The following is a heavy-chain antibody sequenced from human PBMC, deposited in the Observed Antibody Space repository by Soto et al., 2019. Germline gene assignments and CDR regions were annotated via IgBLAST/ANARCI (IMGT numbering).Heavy chain of an antibody. J-gene: IGHJ4*02. Sequence: QIQLVQSGAELKKPGASVQVSCKAFGYPFVDFAFNWIRQAPGQGPEWIGWITPSTGNTNYAQKLQRRLTLTTDTSTGAARMQLRGLRSDGTAVYYWARLQVNYAHSRVYCFSGHWGQGPQVTVSS. V-gene: IGHV1-18*01. CDR1: GYPFVDFA. D-gene: IGHD2-15*01. CDR3: ARLQVNYAHSRVYCFSGH. CDR2: ITPSTGNT.